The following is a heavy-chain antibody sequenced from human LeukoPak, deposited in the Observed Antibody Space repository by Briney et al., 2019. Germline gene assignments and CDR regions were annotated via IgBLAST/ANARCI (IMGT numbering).Heavy chain of an antibody. CDR1: GFTFSSYV. D-gene: IGHD6-13*01. CDR3: AKVAYSSSWYVFDY. V-gene: IGHV3-23*01. J-gene: IGHJ4*02. Sequence: PGRSLRLSCVASGFTFSSYVMSWVRQAPGKGLEWVSTISGSGGSTYYADSVKGRFAISRDNSKNTLYLQMNSLRAEDTAVYYCAKVAYSSSWYVFDYWGQGTLVTVSS. CDR2: ISGSGGST.